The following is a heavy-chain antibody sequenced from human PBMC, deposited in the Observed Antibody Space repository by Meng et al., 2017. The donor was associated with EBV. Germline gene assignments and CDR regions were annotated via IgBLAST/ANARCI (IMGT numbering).Heavy chain of an antibody. J-gene: IGHJ5*02. D-gene: IGHD2-15*01. CDR2: INAGNGNT. Sequence: QVQLLQSGAEWKNPGASVKVSCKASGYTFTSYAMHWVRQAPGQRLEWMGWINAGNGNTKYSQKFQGRVTITRDTSASTAYMELSSLRSEDTAVYYCARRGGVADWFNPWGQGTLVTVSS. CDR1: GYTFTSYA. CDR3: ARRGGVADWFNP. V-gene: IGHV1-3*01.